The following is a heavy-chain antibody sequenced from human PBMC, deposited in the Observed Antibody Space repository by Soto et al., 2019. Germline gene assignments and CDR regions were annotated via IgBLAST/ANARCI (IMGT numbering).Heavy chain of an antibody. CDR1: GFTFSSYA. CDR2: ISGSGGST. D-gene: IGHD3-10*01. CDR3: AKDPKGGSYYRYYYYYMDV. J-gene: IGHJ6*03. Sequence: PGGSLRLSCSASGFTFSSYAMSWVRQAPGKGLEWVSAISGSGGSTYYADSVKGRFTISRDNSKNTLYLQMNSLRAEDTAVYHCAKDPKGGSYYRYYYYYMDVWGKGTTVTVSS. V-gene: IGHV3-23*01.